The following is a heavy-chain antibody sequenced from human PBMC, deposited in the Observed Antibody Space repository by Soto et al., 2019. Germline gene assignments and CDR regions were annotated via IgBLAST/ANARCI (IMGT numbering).Heavy chain of an antibody. D-gene: IGHD2-2*02. CDR3: ARSLTEGYCTITGCYTRPLYGMDV. Sequence: GASVKVSCKASGYTFSGYYIHWLRQAPGQGPEWMGWINPNSGGTNYAQKVQGRVTVTRDTPTSTAYMELSRLTSDDTAVYYCARSLTEGYCTITGCYTRPLYGMDVWGQGTTVTVSS. V-gene: IGHV1-2*02. J-gene: IGHJ6*02. CDR1: GYTFSGYY. CDR2: INPNSGGT.